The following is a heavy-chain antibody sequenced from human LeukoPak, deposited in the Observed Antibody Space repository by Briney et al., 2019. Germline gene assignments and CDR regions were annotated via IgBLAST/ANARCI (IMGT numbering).Heavy chain of an antibody. CDR2: INHSGST. CDR1: GGSISSGTYY. CDR3: ARGLRWRRFDY. V-gene: IGHV4-39*07. J-gene: IGHJ4*02. D-gene: IGHD4-23*01. Sequence: PSETLSLTCTVSGGSISSGTYYWSWIRQPPGKGLEWIGEINHSGSTNYNPSLKSRVTISVDTSKNQFSLKLSSVTAADTAVYYCARGLRWRRFDYWGQGTLVTVSS.